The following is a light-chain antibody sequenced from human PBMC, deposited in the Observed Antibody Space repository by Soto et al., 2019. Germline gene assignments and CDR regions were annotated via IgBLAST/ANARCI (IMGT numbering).Light chain of an antibody. CDR3: QQYNKGTKT. J-gene: IGKJ1*01. Sequence: MTQWADALSVSQCDRATLSCRASQCLXSSLGWYQQKPGQAPRFLXDPASTRARGIPARFSGSGSGTDVTLTSSGRQSEDFDCYYCQQYNKGTKTFGQGTKVAI. V-gene: IGKV3-15*01. CDR2: PAS. CDR1: QCLXSS.